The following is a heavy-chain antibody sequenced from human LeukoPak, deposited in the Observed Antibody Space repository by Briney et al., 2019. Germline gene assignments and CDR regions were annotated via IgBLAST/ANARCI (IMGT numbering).Heavy chain of an antibody. CDR1: GFTFSSYG. CDR3: ARAGPYGDYDFDY. J-gene: IGHJ4*02. D-gene: IGHD4-17*01. V-gene: IGHV3-33*01. CDR2: IWYDGSNK. Sequence: GGSLRLSCAASGFTFSSYGMPWVRQAPGKGLEWVAVIWYDGSNKYYADSVKGRFTISRDNSKNTLYLQMNSLRAEDTAVYYCARAGPYGDYDFDYWGQGTLVTVSS.